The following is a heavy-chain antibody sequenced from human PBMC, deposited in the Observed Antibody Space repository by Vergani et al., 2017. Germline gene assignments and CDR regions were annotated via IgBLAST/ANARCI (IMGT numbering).Heavy chain of an antibody. V-gene: IGHV4-59*01. CDR1: GGSISSYY. J-gene: IGHJ4*02. CDR2: IYYTGST. D-gene: IGHD6-19*01. Sequence: QVQLQESGPGLVKPSETLSLTCTVSGGSISSYYRTWIRQPPGKGLEWIGNIYYTGSTNYNPSLQSRVTMSVDTSNNQFSLRLSSVTAADTAVYYCARGWVSGWYGELGYWGQGTLVTVSS. CDR3: ARGWVSGWYGELGY.